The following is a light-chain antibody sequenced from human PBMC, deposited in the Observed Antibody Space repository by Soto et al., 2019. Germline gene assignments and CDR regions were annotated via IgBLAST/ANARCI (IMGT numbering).Light chain of an antibody. J-gene: IGLJ2*01. CDR1: SSDIGGYNY. CDR3: TSWTTSTTMI. Sequence: QTVPTKPPSASGSHGHSVTLSCTGTSSDIGGYNYVSWYQQHPGKAPKLMIYDVNIRPSGVSNRFSGSKSGNTASLTISGLQAEDEADYYCTSWTTSTTMIFGGGTKVTVL. V-gene: IGLV2-14*03. CDR2: DVN.